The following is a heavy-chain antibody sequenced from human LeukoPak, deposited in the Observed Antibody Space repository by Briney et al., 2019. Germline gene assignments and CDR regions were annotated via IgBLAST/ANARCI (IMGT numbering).Heavy chain of an antibody. Sequence: SVKVSCKASGGTFSSYAISWVRQAPGQGLEWMGGIIPIFGTANYAQKFQGRVTITTDESTSTAYMELSSLRSDDTAVYYCARVPPYNWNYQNYWGQGTLVTVSS. V-gene: IGHV1-69*05. J-gene: IGHJ4*02. CDR3: ARVPPYNWNYQNY. D-gene: IGHD1-7*01. CDR1: GGTFSSYA. CDR2: IIPIFGTA.